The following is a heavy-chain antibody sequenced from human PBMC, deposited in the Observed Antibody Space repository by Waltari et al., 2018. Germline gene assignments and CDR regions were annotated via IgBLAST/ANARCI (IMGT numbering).Heavy chain of an antibody. CDR3: ARDGAAGWYFDL. Sequence: QLQLQESGPGLVKPSETLSLTCTVSGGSISSSSYYWGWIRQPPGKGLEWIGSIYYSGSTYYTPSLKSRVTISVDTSNNQCSLKLSSVTAADTAVYYCARDGAAGWYFDLWGRGTLVTVSS. V-gene: IGHV4-39*07. CDR1: GGSISSSSYY. J-gene: IGHJ2*01. CDR2: IYYSGST. D-gene: IGHD6-13*01.